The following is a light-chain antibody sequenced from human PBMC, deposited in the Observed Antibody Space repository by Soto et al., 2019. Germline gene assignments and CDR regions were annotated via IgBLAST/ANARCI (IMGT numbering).Light chain of an antibody. J-gene: IGLJ1*01. CDR1: SSDVGGYNY. V-gene: IGLV2-8*01. Sequence: QSVLTQPPSASGSPGQSVTISCTGTSSDVGGYNYVSWYQQHPGKAPKLMIYEVSKRPSGVPDRFSGSKSGNTASLTVSGLQAEDEADYYCSSDAGTKGVFGTGTKVTVL. CDR3: SSDAGTKGV. CDR2: EVS.